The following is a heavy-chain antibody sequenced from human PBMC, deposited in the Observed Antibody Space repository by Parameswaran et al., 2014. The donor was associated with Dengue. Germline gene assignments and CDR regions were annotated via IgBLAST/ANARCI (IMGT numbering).Heavy chain of an antibody. CDR3: ARGLRGNAFDI. J-gene: IGHJ3*02. CDR2: ISSSSSYI. Sequence: KWIRQPPGKGLEWVSSISSSSSYIYYADSVKGRFTISRDNAKNSLYLQMNSLRAEDTAVYYCARGLRGNAFDIWGQGTMVTVSS. D-gene: IGHD3-16*01. V-gene: IGHV3-21*01.